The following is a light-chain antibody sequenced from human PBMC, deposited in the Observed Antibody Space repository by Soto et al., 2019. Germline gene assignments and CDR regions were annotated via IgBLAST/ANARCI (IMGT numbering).Light chain of an antibody. CDR1: QSLSSNY. CDR3: QEHGSSPRT. J-gene: IGKJ1*01. V-gene: IGKV3-20*01. Sequence: EIVLTQSPGTLSLSTGERATLSCRASQSLSSNYLAWYQQRPGQAPRLLIYGASTRATGIPDRFSGSGSGTDFTLTISRLEPEDFAVYYCQEHGSSPRTFGQGTKVDNK. CDR2: GAS.